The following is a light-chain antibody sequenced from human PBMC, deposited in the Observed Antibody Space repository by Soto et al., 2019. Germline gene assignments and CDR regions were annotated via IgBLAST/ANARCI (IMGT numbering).Light chain of an antibody. CDR1: SSDIGGYNY. J-gene: IGLJ1*01. Sequence: QSVLTQPPSASLSPGQSVTMSCSGTSSDIGGYNYVSWYQQHPGKAPKLMIYEVTKRPSGVPDRFSASRSGNTASLTVSGLQSEDEADYYCSSFTGTNNLYVFGTGTKVTVL. CDR2: EVT. CDR3: SSFTGTNNLYV. V-gene: IGLV2-8*01.